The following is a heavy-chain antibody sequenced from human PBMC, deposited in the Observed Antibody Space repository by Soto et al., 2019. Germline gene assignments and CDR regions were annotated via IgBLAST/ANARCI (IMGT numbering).Heavy chain of an antibody. CDR1: GFTFSNAW. D-gene: IGHD6-19*01. V-gene: IGHV3-15*01. Sequence: EVQLVESGGGLAKPGGSLRLSCAASGFTFSNAWMSWVRQAPGKGLEWVGRIKSKTDGGTTSYAAPVKGRFTIARDDSKNTLYLQMNSLQTEDTALYYCTTAWIRAVAGRMDYWGQGTLVTVSS. J-gene: IGHJ4*02. CDR3: TTAWIRAVAGRMDY. CDR2: IKSKTDGGTT.